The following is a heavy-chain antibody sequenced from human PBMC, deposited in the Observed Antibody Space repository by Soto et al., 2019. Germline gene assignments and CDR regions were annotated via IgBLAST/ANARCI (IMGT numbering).Heavy chain of an antibody. J-gene: IGHJ3*01. Sequence: EVQLSQSGGGWVQPGGSLRLSCSASGLIFASNAMSWVRQAPGKGLEWVSVISGSAGTTDYAGSVTGRFTISRDNSKNTLYLHMNSLKGEDTAVYYCAKNGPAYADAFDSWGQGTMVTVSS. V-gene: IGHV3-23*01. CDR2: ISGSAGTT. CDR3: AKNGPAYADAFDS. D-gene: IGHD2-8*01. CDR1: GLIFASNA.